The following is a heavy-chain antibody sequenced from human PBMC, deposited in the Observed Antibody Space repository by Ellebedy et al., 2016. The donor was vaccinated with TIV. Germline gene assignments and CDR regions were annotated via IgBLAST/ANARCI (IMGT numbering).Heavy chain of an antibody. D-gene: IGHD2-2*02. J-gene: IGHJ6*02. Sequence: ASVKVSCKASGYTFTSYGISWVRQAPGQGLEWMGIINPSGGSTSYAQKFQGRVTMTRDTSASTAYMELSSLRSEDTAVYYCAKDIVVVPAAISYYYAMDVWGQGTTVTVSS. CDR3: AKDIVVVPAAISYYYAMDV. V-gene: IGHV1-46*01. CDR2: INPSGGST. CDR1: GYTFTSYG.